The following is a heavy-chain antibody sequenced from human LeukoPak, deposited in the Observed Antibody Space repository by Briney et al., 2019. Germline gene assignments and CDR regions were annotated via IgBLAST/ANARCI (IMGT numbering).Heavy chain of an antibody. J-gene: IGHJ4*02. V-gene: IGHV4-59*01. CDR3: ASNDYGHYQSDY. Sequence: SETLSLTCTVSGGSISSYYWSWIRQPPGKGLEWIGYVYYSGSTNYNPSLKSRVIISVDTSKNQFSLKLTSVTTADTAMYYCASNDYGHYQSDYWGQGNVVTVSS. CDR1: GGSISSYY. D-gene: IGHD4-17*01. CDR2: VYYSGST.